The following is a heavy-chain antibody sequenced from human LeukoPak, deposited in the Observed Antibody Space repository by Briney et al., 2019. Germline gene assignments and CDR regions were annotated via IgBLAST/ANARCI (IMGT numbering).Heavy chain of an antibody. CDR1: GFTFSSYS. CDR2: ISSSSSYI. D-gene: IGHD2/OR15-2a*01. Sequence: GGSLRLSCAASGFTFSSYSMNWVRQAPGKGLEWASSISSSSSYIYYADSVKGRFTISRDNAKNSLYLQMNSLRAEDTAVYYCARLSWPYFDYWGQGTLVTVSS. CDR3: ARLSWPYFDY. V-gene: IGHV3-21*04. J-gene: IGHJ4*02.